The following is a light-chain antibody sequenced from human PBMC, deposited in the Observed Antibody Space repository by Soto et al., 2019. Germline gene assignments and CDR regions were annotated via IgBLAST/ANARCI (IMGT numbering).Light chain of an antibody. J-gene: IGLJ2*01. Sequence: QPVLTQSPSASASLGASVKLTCTLSSGHSSYAIAWHHQQPETGPRYLMKLNSDGSHSKGDGIPDRFSGSSSGAERYLTISGLHSEDEADYYCQTWDTGIVVFGGGTKLTVL. V-gene: IGLV4-69*01. CDR2: LNSDGSH. CDR3: QTWDTGIVV. CDR1: SGHSSYA.